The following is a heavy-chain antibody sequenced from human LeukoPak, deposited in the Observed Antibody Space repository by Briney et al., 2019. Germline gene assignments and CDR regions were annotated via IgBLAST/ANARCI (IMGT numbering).Heavy chain of an antibody. Sequence: GASVKVSCKASGGTFSSYAISWVRQAPGQGLEWMGVIIPIFGTANYSQKFQGRVTITADESTSTAYMELSSLRSEDTAVYYCAREADSSGWLPFDYWGQGTLVTVSS. CDR2: IIPIFGTA. D-gene: IGHD6-19*01. V-gene: IGHV1-69*13. J-gene: IGHJ4*02. CDR1: GGTFSSYA. CDR3: AREADSSGWLPFDY.